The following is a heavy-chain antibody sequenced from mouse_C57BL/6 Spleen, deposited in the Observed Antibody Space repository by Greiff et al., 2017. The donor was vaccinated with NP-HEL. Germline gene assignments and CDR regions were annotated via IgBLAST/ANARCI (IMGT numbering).Heavy chain of an antibody. D-gene: IGHD1-1*01. J-gene: IGHJ4*01. CDR1: GFTFSSYA. CDR3: ARDRGVVYYGSKDYYAMDY. Sequence: EVQLVESGGGLVKPGGSLKLSCAASGFTFSSYAMSWVRQTPEKRLEWVATISDGGSYTYYPANVKGRFTISRDNAKNNLYLQMSHLKSEDTAMYYCARDRGVVYYGSKDYYAMDYWGQGTSVTVSA. V-gene: IGHV5-4*01. CDR2: ISDGGSYT.